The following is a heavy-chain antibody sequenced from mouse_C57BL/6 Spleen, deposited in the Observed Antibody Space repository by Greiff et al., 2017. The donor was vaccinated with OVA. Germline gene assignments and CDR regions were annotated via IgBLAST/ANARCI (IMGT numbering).Heavy chain of an antibody. Sequence: EVNLVESGPELVKPGDSVKISCKASGYSFTGYFMNWVMQSHGKSLEWIGRINPYNGDTFYNQKFKGKATLTVDKSSSTAHMELRSLTSEDSAVYYCARSADGYYRGDYWGQGTTLTVSS. CDR3: ARSADGYYRGDY. V-gene: IGHV1-20*01. J-gene: IGHJ2*01. CDR1: GYSFTGYF. D-gene: IGHD2-3*01. CDR2: INPYNGDT.